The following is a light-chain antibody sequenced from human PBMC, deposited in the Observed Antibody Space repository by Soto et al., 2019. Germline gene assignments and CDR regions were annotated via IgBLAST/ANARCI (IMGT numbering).Light chain of an antibody. J-gene: IGLJ3*02. V-gene: IGLV1-44*01. CDR1: SSNVGSYT. Sequence: QSVLTQPPSASGAPGQTVTISCSGTSSNVGSYTVNWYQHLPGTAPKLLIHDNNQRPSGVPDRFSGSKSGTSASLAITGLQSEDEADYYCAAWDDSLSGPGFGGGTKLTVL. CDR2: DNN. CDR3: AAWDDSLSGPG.